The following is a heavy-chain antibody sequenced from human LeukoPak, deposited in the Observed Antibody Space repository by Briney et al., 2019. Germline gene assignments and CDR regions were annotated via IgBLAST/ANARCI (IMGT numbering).Heavy chain of an antibody. D-gene: IGHD3-16*01. CDR3: ARELWLRLGDLDY. V-gene: IGHV3-11*04. CDR2: ISSSSSTI. J-gene: IGHJ4*02. CDR1: GFTFSDYY. Sequence: PGGSLRLSCAASGFTFSDYYMSWIRQAPGKGLEWISYISSSSSTIYYADSVKGRFTISRDDSKSIAYLQMNSLRAEDTAVYYCARELWLRLGDLDYWGQGTLVTVSS.